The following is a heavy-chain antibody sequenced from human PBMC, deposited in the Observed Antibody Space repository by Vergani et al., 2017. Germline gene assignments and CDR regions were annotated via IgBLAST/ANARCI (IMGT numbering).Heavy chain of an antibody. D-gene: IGHD2-21*02. CDR3: AKYLRDSTDGLPDS. CDR1: GCSFSSHA. J-gene: IGHJ4*02. V-gene: IGHV3-30*18. Sequence: QVQLAESGGGRVQPGRSLRLSCAASGCSFSSHAIHWVRQAPGKGLEWVAVISNDGSKQYYADSVKGRFTISRDNSKDILYLQMDSLRSEDTALYYCAKYLRDSTDGLPDSWGPGTLVIVSS. CDR2: ISNDGSKQ.